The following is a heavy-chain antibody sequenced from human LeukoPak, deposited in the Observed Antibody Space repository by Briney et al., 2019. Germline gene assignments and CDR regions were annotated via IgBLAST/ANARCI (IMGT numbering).Heavy chain of an antibody. J-gene: IGHJ1*01. CDR3: AKVQGVRGSSWSDSEYFQH. V-gene: IGHV3-9*01. CDR2: ISWNSGSI. CDR1: GFTFDDYA. D-gene: IGHD6-13*01. Sequence: PGGSLRLSCAASGFTFDDYAMHWVRQAPGKGLEWVSGISWNSGSIGYADSVKGRFTISRDNAKNSLYLQMSTLRAEDTALYYCAKVQGVRGSSWSDSEYFQHWGQGTLVTVSS.